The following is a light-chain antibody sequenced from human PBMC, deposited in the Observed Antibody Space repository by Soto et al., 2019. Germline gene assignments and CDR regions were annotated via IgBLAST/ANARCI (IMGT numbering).Light chain of an antibody. J-gene: IGLJ2*01. V-gene: IGLV2-14*03. CDR1: SSDVGGYSY. CDR2: DVT. CDR3: SSYTSPSTVV. Sequence: QSALTQPASVSGSPGQSITISCTGTSSDVGGYSYVSWYQQHPGKAPKLMIYDVTDRPSGVSYRFSGSKSGNTASLTISGLQAEDEADYYCSSYTSPSTVVFGGGTKLTVL.